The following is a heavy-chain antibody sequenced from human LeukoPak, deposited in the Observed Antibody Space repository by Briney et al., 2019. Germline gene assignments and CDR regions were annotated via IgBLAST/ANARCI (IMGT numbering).Heavy chain of an antibody. V-gene: IGHV4-61*03. CDR2: INHSWTT. CDR1: GGSVSSGDYY. J-gene: IGHJ4*02. D-gene: IGHD5-18*01. CDR3: ARDRGYNYGPVDC. Sequence: PSETLSLTCTVSGGSVSSGDYYWSWIRQPPGKGLEWIGYINHSWTTIYNPSLKSRVTISADMSKNHFSLKLSSVTAADTAVYYCARDRGYNYGPVDCWGQGTLVTVSS.